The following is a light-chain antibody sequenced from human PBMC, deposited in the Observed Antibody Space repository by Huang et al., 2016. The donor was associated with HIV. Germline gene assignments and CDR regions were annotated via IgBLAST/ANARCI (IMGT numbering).Light chain of an antibody. CDR2: TAS. CDR3: QQYSTYLYT. J-gene: IGKJ2*01. CDR1: QNINTW. Sequence: DIQMTQSPSTLSASVGDRVTSTCRASQNINTWLAWYQQKPGKAPNLLIYTASSLQIGVPSRFTGSGSGTEFTLTITSLQPDDLGTYYCQQYSTYLYTFGQGTKLEI. V-gene: IGKV1-5*03.